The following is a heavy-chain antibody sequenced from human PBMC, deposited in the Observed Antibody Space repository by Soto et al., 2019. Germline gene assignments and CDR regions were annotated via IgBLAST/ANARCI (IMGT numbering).Heavy chain of an antibody. CDR2: ISGSGGST. J-gene: IGHJ3*02. V-gene: IGHV3-23*01. CDR3: AKGGYCSGGSCYSDDAFDI. CDR1: GFTFSSYA. D-gene: IGHD2-15*01. Sequence: GGSLRLSCAASGFTFSSYAMSWVRQAPGKGLEWVSAISGSGGSTYYADSVKGRFTISRDNSKNTLYLQMNSLRAEDTAVYYCAKGGYCSGGSCYSDDAFDIWGQGTMVTVSS.